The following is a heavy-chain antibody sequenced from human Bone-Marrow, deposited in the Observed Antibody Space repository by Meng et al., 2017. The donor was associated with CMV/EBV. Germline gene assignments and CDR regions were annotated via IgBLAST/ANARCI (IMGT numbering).Heavy chain of an antibody. Sequence: GESLKISCAASGFTFNNYAMHWVRQAPGKGLQWVAVVSNDGNNKYYADSVKGRFTISRDNSKNTLDLHMSSLRAEDTAMYYCAKKGPYCSSTSCPPDAFDIWGQGTMVTVPS. V-gene: IGHV3-30-3*02. CDR1: GFTFNNYA. CDR3: AKKGPYCSSTSCPPDAFDI. CDR2: VSNDGNNK. D-gene: IGHD2-2*01. J-gene: IGHJ3*02.